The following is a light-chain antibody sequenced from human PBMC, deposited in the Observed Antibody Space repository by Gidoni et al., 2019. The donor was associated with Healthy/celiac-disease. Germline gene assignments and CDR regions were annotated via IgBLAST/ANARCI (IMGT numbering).Light chain of an antibody. CDR2: EGS. V-gene: IGLV2-23*01. CDR1: SSDVGSYNL. Sequence: QSALTQPASVSGSPGQSITIPCTGTSSDVGSYNLVSWYQQHPGKAPKLMIYEGSKRPSGVSNRFSGSKSGNTASLTISGLQAEDEADYYCCSYAGSSTPVVFGGGTKLTVL. CDR3: CSYAGSSTPVV. J-gene: IGLJ2*01.